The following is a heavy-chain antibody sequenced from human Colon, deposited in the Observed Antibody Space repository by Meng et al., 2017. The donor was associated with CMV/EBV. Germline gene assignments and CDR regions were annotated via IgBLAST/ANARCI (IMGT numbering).Heavy chain of an antibody. V-gene: IGHV3-23*01. D-gene: IGHD1-20*01. Sequence: QLFESGGAWFQPVGSLRLSCLGSGFTCSTYGMSWLRQGPGKGLEWVSGISRSGAYTHYADSVKGRFTISRDNSKNTLSLQMNSLRAEDTAVYYCAKVFQGYDWNPLDYWGQGALVTVSS. J-gene: IGHJ4*02. CDR1: GFTCSTYG. CDR2: ISRSGAYT. CDR3: AKVFQGYDWNPLDY.